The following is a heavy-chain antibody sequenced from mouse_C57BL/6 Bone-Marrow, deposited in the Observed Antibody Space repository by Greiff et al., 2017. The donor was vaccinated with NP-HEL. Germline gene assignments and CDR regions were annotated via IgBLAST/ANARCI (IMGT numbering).Heavy chain of an antibody. V-gene: IGHV2-9*01. J-gene: IGHJ3*01. CDR3: AKEAGGFAY. CDR2: IWGGGST. Sequence: VMLVESGPGLVAPSQSLSIPCTVSGFSLTSYGVDWVRPPPGTGLEWRGVIWGGGSTNYNSAPMSRLSISKDNSKSQVFLKMNSLQTDDTAMYYCAKEAGGFAYWGQGTLVTVSA. CDR1: GFSLTSYG.